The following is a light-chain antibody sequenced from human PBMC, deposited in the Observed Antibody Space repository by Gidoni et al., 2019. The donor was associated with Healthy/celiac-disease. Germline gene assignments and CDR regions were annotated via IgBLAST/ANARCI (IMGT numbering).Light chain of an antibody. CDR1: SSDVGGYNS. CDR2: GVT. V-gene: IGLV2-14*01. J-gene: IGLJ1*01. CDR3: SSYSPSSPYV. Sequence: QSALTQPASVSGSPGQSITISCTGTSSDVGGYNSVPWYQQYPGRAPKLMIYGVTNRPSGVSDRFSASKSGNTASLTISGLQAEDEADYYCSSYSPSSPYVFGTGTKVTVL.